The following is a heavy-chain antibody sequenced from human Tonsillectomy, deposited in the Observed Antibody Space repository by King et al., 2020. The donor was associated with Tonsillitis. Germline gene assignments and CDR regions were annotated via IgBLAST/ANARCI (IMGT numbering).Heavy chain of an antibody. CDR3: ARDTVPAGMGTYYYYYYMDV. V-gene: IGHV3-30-3*01. CDR2: ISYDGSSK. D-gene: IGHD2-2*01. Sequence: VQLVESGGGVVQPGRSLRLSCAASGFTFSSFAMHWVRQAPGKGLEWVAVISYDGSSKYYADSVKGRFTICRDNSKKTLYLQMNSLRAEDTAVYYWARDTVPAGMGTYYYYYYMDVWGKGTTVTVSS. CDR1: GFTFSSFA. J-gene: IGHJ6*03.